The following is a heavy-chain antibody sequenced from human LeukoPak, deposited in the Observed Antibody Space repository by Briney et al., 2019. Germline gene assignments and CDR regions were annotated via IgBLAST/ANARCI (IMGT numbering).Heavy chain of an antibody. CDR3: AKNSGNSKQGAFDI. J-gene: IGHJ3*02. CDR1: GFTFSSYA. CDR2: ISPSGAST. D-gene: IGHD1-26*01. V-gene: IGHV3-23*01. Sequence: QPGGSLRLSCAASGFTFSSYAMTWVRQAPGKGLEWVSVISPSGASTYSADSVKGRFTISRDNSKNTLYLQMNSLRAEDTALYYCAKNSGNSKQGAFDIWGQGTMVTVSS.